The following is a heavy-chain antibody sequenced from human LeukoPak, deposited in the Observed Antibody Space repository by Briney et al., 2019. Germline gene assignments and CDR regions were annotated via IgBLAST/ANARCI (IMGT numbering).Heavy chain of an antibody. J-gene: IGHJ5*02. V-gene: IGHV4-4*09. Sequence: PSETLSLTCTVSGGSISSYYWSWIRQPPGKGLEWIGYIYTSGSTNYNPSLKSRVTISIDTSKNQFSLKLSSVTAADTAVYYCARHGINDFWSGYINWFDPWGQGTLVTVSS. CDR1: GGSISSYY. D-gene: IGHD3-3*01. CDR3: ARHGINDFWSGYINWFDP. CDR2: IYTSGST.